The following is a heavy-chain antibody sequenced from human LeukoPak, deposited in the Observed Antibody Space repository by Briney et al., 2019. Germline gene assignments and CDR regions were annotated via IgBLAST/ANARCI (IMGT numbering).Heavy chain of an antibody. CDR3: ARDQATADAFDV. J-gene: IGHJ3*01. V-gene: IGHV3-48*04. Sequence: PGGSLRLSCAASGFTFNSYSMNWVRQAPGKGPEWVSYIRSGGSPIYYADSVKGRFTISRDNAKNSLYLQMNSLRAEDTAVYYCARDQATADAFDVWGQGTMVTVSS. CDR2: IRSGGSPI. CDR1: GFTFNSYS.